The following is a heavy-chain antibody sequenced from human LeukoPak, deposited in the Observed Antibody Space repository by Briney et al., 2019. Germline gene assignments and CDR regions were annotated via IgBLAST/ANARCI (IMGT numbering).Heavy chain of an antibody. V-gene: IGHV3-21*03. J-gene: IGHJ3*02. Sequence: GGSLRLSCAASRFSFSSYSMNWVRQAPGKGLEWVSSIGSGTTYIYYADSVKGRFTVSRDNAKDSLYLQMNSLRAEDTAVYYCARDRREQWLAPDAFEIWGQGTMVTVSS. D-gene: IGHD6-19*01. CDR1: RFSFSSYS. CDR3: ARDRREQWLAPDAFEI. CDR2: IGSGTTYI.